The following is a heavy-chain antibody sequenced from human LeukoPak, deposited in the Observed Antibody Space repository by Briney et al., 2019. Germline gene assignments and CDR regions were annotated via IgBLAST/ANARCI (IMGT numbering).Heavy chain of an antibody. CDR2: ISSSGSTI. Sequence: PGGSLRLSCAASGFTFSGSYMSWIRQAPGKGLEWLSYISSSGSTIFYADSVKGRFTISRDNAKNSLYLQMSSLRAEDTAVYYCARASGLLYFDYWGQGTLVTVSS. D-gene: IGHD3-10*01. V-gene: IGHV3-11*04. CDR3: ARASGLLYFDY. J-gene: IGHJ4*02. CDR1: GFTFSGSY.